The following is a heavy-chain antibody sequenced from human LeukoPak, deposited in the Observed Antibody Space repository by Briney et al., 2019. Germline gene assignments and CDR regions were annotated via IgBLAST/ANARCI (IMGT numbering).Heavy chain of an antibody. Sequence: GGSLRLSCAASGFTFSSYWMHWVRQAPGKGLVWVSRINSDGSSRSYADSVKGRFTISRDNAKNSLYLQMNSLRAEDTAVYYCARGDFWSGLGYYYYGMDVWGQGTTVTVSS. CDR1: GFTFSSYW. V-gene: IGHV3-74*01. J-gene: IGHJ6*02. CDR3: ARGDFWSGLGYYYYGMDV. CDR2: INSDGSSR. D-gene: IGHD3-3*01.